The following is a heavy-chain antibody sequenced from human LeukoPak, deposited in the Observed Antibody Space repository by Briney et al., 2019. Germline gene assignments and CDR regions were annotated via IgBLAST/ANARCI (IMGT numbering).Heavy chain of an antibody. V-gene: IGHV3-49*03. Sequence: GGSLRLSCTASGFTFGDYAMSWFRQAPGKGLEWVGFIRSKAYGGTTEYAASVKGRFTISRDDSKSIAYLQMNSLKTEDTAVYYCTRDYEGLRYSDWYPPDYWGQGTLVTVSS. CDR2: IRSKAYGGTT. D-gene: IGHD3-9*01. J-gene: IGHJ4*02. CDR1: GFTFGDYA. CDR3: TRDYEGLRYSDWYPPDY.